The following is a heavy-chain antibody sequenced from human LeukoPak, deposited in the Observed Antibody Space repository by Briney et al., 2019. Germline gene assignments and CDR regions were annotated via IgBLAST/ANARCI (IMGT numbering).Heavy chain of an antibody. J-gene: IGHJ4*02. CDR3: ARVGYYDSSGYYHTEAFDY. Sequence: PSETLSLTCTVSGGSMRSDYWSWIRQSPGKRLEWIGYIFYTGSTNYNPSLKSRVTISVDTSKNQFSLKLSSVTAADTAVYYCARVGYYDSSGYYHTEAFDYWGQGTLVTVSS. V-gene: IGHV4-59*01. CDR1: GGSMRSDY. D-gene: IGHD3-22*01. CDR2: IFYTGST.